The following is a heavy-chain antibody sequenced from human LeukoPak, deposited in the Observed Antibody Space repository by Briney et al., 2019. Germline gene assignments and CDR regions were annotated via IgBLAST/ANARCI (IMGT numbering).Heavy chain of an antibody. Sequence: SETLSLTCTVSGGSISSYYWSWVRQPAGKGLEWIGRIYTSGSTNYNPSLESRVTMSVDTSKNQFSLKLSSVTAADTAVYYCARQARSPLPNCSSTSCYPPYYYYYYMDVWGKGTTVTVSS. J-gene: IGHJ6*03. CDR2: IYTSGST. D-gene: IGHD2-2*01. CDR3: ARQARSPLPNCSSTSCYPPYYYYYYMDV. CDR1: GGSISSYY. V-gene: IGHV4-4*07.